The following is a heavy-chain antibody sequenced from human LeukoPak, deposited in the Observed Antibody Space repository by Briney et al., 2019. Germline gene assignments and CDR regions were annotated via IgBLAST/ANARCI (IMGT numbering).Heavy chain of an antibody. V-gene: IGHV4-38-2*02. D-gene: IGHD5-18*01. J-gene: IGHJ3*02. CDR2: IYHSGST. CDR3: ASGYSYGLDWAFDI. CDR1: GYSISSGYY. Sequence: KSSETLSLTCTVSGYSISSGYYWGWIRQPPGKGLEWIGNIYHSGSTYYNPSHKSRVTISVDTSKNQFSLKLSSVTAADTAVYYCASGYSYGLDWAFDIWGQGTMVTVSS.